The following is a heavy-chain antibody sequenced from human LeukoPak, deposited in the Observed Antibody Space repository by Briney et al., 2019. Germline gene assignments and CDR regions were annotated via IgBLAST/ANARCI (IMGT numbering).Heavy chain of an antibody. CDR2: IYYSGST. V-gene: IGHV4-61*01. CDR1: GGSISSSSYY. J-gene: IGHJ6*03. Sequence: PSETLSLTCTVSGGSISSSSYYWSWIRQPPGKGLEWIGYIYYSGSTNYNPSLKSRVTISVDTSKNQFSLKLSSVTAADTAVYYCARARYSYYYYMDVWGKGTTVTVSS. CDR3: ARARYSYYYYMDV. D-gene: IGHD2-15*01.